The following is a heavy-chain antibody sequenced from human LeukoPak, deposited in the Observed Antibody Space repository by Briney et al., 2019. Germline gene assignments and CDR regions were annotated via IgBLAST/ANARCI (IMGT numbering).Heavy chain of an antibody. CDR1: GYTFTSYY. V-gene: IGHV1-46*01. D-gene: IGHD2-21*02. Sequence: ASVKVSCKASGYTFTSYYMHWVRQAPGQGLEWMGIINPSGGSTSYAQKFQGRVTMTRDTSTSTVYMELSSLRSEDTAVYYWARGGQDCGGDCYSFDYWGQGTLVTVSS. CDR2: INPSGGST. J-gene: IGHJ4*02. CDR3: ARGGQDCGGDCYSFDY.